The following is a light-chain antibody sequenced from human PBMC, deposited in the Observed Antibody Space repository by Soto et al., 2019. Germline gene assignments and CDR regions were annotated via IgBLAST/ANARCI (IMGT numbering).Light chain of an antibody. Sequence: AIQMTQSPSSLSASVGDRVTITCRASQDIRNDLGWYQHKPGKAPKLLTYAASTLQGGVSSRFSGSGSGTAFTLTITTLQPEDSATYYCLQDYNYPRTFGQGTKVEIK. CDR2: AAS. CDR1: QDIRND. J-gene: IGKJ1*01. CDR3: LQDYNYPRT. V-gene: IGKV1-6*01.